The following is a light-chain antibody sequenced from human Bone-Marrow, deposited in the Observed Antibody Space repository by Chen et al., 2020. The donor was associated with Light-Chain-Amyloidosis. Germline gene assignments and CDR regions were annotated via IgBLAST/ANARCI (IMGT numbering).Light chain of an antibody. CDR3: SSYTSSTTHVV. CDR1: SSDIGGYNY. V-gene: IGLV2-14*03. Sequence: QSALTQPASVSGSPGQSITISCTGTSSDIGGYNYVSWYQQHPDKAPKLMIYDVSNRPSGVSDRFSGAKSGYAASLTISGLQAEDEADYYCSSYTSSTTHVVFGGGTK. J-gene: IGLJ2*01. CDR2: DVS.